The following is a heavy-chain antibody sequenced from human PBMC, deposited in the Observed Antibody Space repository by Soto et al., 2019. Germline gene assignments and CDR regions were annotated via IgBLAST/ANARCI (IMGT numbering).Heavy chain of an antibody. CDR1: GFTFSSYW. D-gene: IGHD2-15*01. V-gene: IGHV3-7*01. J-gene: IGHJ6*03. CDR2: IKQDGSEK. Sequence: GGSLRLSCAASGFTFSSYWMSWVRQAPGKGLEWVANIKQDGSEKYYVDSVKGGFTISRENAKNLLYLQMNSLRAEGTAVYYGARFNSFGYCSGGSCTNYYYYYYMDVWGKGTTVTVSS. CDR3: ARFNSFGYCSGGSCTNYYYYYYMDV.